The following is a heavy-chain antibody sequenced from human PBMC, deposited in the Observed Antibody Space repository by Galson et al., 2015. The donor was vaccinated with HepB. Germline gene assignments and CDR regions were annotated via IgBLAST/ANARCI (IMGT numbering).Heavy chain of an antibody. J-gene: IGHJ4*02. CDR1: GDSISNDRW. CDR3: ARAKEGRGYSDY. V-gene: IGHV4-4*02. CDR2: AYHSGGT. D-gene: IGHD3-10*01. Sequence: VSGDSISNDRWWSWVRQPPGEGLEWIGEAYHSGGTNYRPSLKSRVTISVDKSKNQFFLKLTSVTAADTAVYYCARAKEGRGYSDYWGQGALVTVSS.